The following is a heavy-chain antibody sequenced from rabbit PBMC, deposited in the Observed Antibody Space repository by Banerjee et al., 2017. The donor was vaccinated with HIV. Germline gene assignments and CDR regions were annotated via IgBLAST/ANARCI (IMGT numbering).Heavy chain of an antibody. J-gene: IGHJ4*01. D-gene: IGHD6-1*01. V-gene: IGHV1S45*01. CDR3: ARIPYSYGHVGGDYATEGYFNL. Sequence: QEQLVESGGGLVQPEGSLTLTCTASGFSFSSTYYMCWVRQAPGKGLEWIGCIYNGDGNTYHASWAKGRFTISKTSSTTVTLQMTSLTAADTATYFCARIPYSYGHVGGDYATEGYFNLWGPGTLVTVS. CDR1: GFSFSSTYY. CDR2: IYNGDGNT.